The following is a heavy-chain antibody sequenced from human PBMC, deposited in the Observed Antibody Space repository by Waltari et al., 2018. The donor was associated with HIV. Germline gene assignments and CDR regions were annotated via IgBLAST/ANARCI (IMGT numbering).Heavy chain of an antibody. CDR1: GGYISSYY. D-gene: IGHD5-18*01. CDR3: ARASLQLAPWNEVDI. V-gene: IGHV4-59*01. Sequence: QVQLQESGPGLVKPSETLSLTCTVSGGYISSYYWSWIRQPPGQGLEWIGYIYYSGNTNYNPSLKSRVTMSIDTSKNQFSLKLTSVTAADTAIYYCARASLQLAPWNEVDIWGRGALVTVSS. CDR2: IYYSGNT. J-gene: IGHJ3*02.